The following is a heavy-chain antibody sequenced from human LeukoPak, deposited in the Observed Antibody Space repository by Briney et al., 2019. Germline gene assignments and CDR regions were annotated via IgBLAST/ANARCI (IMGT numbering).Heavy chain of an antibody. CDR2: IKQDGSER. CDR1: GYTFTSYW. D-gene: IGHD3-3*01. J-gene: IGHJ6*02. V-gene: IGHV3-7*01. CDR3: ARRPSITIFGVVIGASLMDV. Sequence: GGSLRLSCAASGYTFTSYWMSWVRQAPGKGLEWVANIKQDGSERNYVDSVKGRFTISRDNATNSLYMQMNSLRAEDTAVYYCARRPSITIFGVVIGASLMDVWAQGTTVTVSS.